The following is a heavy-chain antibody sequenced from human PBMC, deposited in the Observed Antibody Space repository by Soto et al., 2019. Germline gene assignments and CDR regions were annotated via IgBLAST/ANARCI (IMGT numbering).Heavy chain of an antibody. CDR1: GGSISSGY. CDR3: ARAYYDASGYGLDP. J-gene: IGHJ5*02. Sequence: QVQLQESGPGLVKPSETLSLTCTVSGGSISSGYWSWIRQPPGKGLEWIGYIYYSDSINYNPSRKSRVIISVDTSKNQFSRSLNSVTAADTAVYYCARAYYDASGYGLDPWGQGTLFTVSS. V-gene: IGHV4-59*01. CDR2: IYYSDSI. D-gene: IGHD3-22*01.